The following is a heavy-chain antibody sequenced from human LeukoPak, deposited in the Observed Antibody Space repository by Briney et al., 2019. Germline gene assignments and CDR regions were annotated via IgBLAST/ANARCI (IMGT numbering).Heavy chain of an antibody. J-gene: IGHJ4*02. CDR3: ARVIDAAPYYFDY. D-gene: IGHD6-13*01. CDR2: INHSGST. V-gene: IGHV4-34*01. Sequence: PSETLSLTCAVYGGSFSGCYWSWIRQPPGKGLEWIGEINHSGSTNYNPSLKSRVTISVDTSKNQFSLKLSSVTAADTAVYYCARVIDAAPYYFDYWGQGTLVTVSS. CDR1: GGSFSGCY.